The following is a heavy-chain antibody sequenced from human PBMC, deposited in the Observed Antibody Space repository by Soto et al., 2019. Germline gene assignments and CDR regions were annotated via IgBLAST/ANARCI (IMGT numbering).Heavy chain of an antibody. J-gene: IGHJ6*02. Sequence: ASVKVSCKASGYTFTSYDINWVRQATGQGLEWMGWMNPNSGNTGYAQKFQGRVTMTRNTSISTAYMELSSLRSEDTAVYYCASSSSLYYYYGMDVWGQGTTVTVSS. CDR3: ASSSSLYYYYGMDV. CDR1: GYTFTSYD. CDR2: MNPNSGNT. D-gene: IGHD6-6*01. V-gene: IGHV1-8*01.